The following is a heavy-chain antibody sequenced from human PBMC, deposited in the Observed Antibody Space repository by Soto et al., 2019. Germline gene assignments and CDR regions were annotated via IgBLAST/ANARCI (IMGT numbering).Heavy chain of an antibody. J-gene: IGHJ5*02. CDR2: IYYSGST. V-gene: IGHV4-31*03. CDR1: GGSISSGGYY. Sequence: SETLSLTCTVSGGSISSGGYYWSWIRQHPGKGLEWIGYIYYSGSTYYNPSLKSRVTISVDTSKNQFSLKLSSVTAADTAVYYCARRFFGFDRFLEWSPGFDPWGQGTLVTVSS. D-gene: IGHD3-3*01. CDR3: ARRFFGFDRFLEWSPGFDP.